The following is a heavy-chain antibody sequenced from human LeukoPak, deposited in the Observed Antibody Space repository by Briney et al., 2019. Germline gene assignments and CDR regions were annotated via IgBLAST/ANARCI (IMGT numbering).Heavy chain of an antibody. CDR2: ISSGSTYM. Sequence: GGSLRLSCAASGFTFSSYSMNWVRQASGKGLEWVSSISSGSTYMYYADSVKGRFTISRDNAQNSMYLQMNSLRAEDTAVYYCGRVGGRSKAAKGDAFVWGQGTMVVVSS. J-gene: IGHJ3*01. CDR3: GRVGGRSKAAKGDAFV. V-gene: IGHV3-21*01. CDR1: GFTFSSYS. D-gene: IGHD6-6*01.